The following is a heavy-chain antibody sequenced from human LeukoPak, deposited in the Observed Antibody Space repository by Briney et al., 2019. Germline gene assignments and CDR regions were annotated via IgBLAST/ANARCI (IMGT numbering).Heavy chain of an antibody. V-gene: IGHV4-30-4*01. CDR1: GGSISSGDYY. Sequence: SETLSLTCTVSGGSISSGDYYWSWIRQPPGTGLEWIGYIYYSGSTYYNPSLKSRVTISVDTSKNQFSLKLSSVTAADTAVYYCARERSYYDILTGYHNWFDPWGQGTLVTVPS. CDR2: IYYSGST. J-gene: IGHJ5*02. D-gene: IGHD3-9*01. CDR3: ARERSYYDILTGYHNWFDP.